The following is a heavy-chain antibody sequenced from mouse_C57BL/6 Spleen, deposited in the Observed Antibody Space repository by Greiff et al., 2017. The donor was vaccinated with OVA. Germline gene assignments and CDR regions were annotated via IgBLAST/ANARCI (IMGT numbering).Heavy chain of an antibody. CDR1: GYTFTSYT. Sequence: ESGAELARPGASVKMSCKASGYTFTSYTMHWVKQRPGQGLEWIGYINPSSGYTKYNQKFKDKATLTADKSSSKAYMQLSSLTSEDSAVXDCAREYDYYDYAWAMDYWGQGTSVTVSS. D-gene: IGHD2-4*01. CDR3: AREYDYYDYAWAMDY. CDR2: INPSSGYT. J-gene: IGHJ4*01. V-gene: IGHV1-4*01.